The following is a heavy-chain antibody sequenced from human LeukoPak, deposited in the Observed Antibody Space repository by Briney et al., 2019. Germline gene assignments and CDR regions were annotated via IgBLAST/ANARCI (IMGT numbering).Heavy chain of an antibody. CDR3: ARRKFPYYYYYMDV. J-gene: IGHJ6*03. Sequence: SETLSLTCTVSGGSISSSSYYWGWIRQPPGKGLEWIGSIYYSGSTYYNPSLKSRVTISVDTSKNQFSLKLSSVTAADTAVYYCARRKFPYYYYYMDVWGKGTTVTISS. V-gene: IGHV4-39*07. CDR2: IYYSGST. CDR1: GGSISSSSYY.